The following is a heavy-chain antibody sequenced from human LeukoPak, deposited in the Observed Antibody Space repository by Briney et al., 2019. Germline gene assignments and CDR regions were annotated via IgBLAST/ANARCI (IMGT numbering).Heavy chain of an antibody. J-gene: IGHJ3*02. CDR2: IYSGGST. D-gene: IGHD2-21*01. V-gene: IGHV3-66*02. Sequence: GGSLRLSCAASGFTVSSNYMSWVRQAPGKGLEWVSVIYSGGSTYYADSVKGRFTISRDNSKNTLYLQMDSLRAEDTAVYYCASRTDLYCGGDCYGAFDIWGQGTMVTVSS. CDR3: ASRTDLYCGGDCYGAFDI. CDR1: GFTVSSNY.